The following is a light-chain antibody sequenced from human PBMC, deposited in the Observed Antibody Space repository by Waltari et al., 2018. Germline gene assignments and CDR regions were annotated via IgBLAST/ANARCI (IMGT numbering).Light chain of an antibody. CDR2: DAS. Sequence: EIVLKQSPATLSLSPGDSATLSCRASQSISSYLAWCQQKPGQAPRLPIYDASTRATGIPARFSGSGSVTEFTLTISSLEPEDFAIYYCQQRSKSFTFGPGTKVDMK. CDR3: QQRSKSFT. V-gene: IGKV3-11*01. J-gene: IGKJ3*01. CDR1: QSISSY.